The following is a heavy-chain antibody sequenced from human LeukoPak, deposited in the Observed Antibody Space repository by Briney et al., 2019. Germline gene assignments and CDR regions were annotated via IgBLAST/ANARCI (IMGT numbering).Heavy chain of an antibody. CDR1: GFTFSSYG. J-gene: IGHJ4*02. Sequence: GGSLRLSCAASGFTFSSYGMNWVRQAPGKGLEWVSSISSSSYIYYADSVKGRFTISRDNAKNSLYLQMNSLRAEDTAVYYCARARDYYGSGTSYQSDYWGQGTLVTVSS. CDR2: ISSSSYI. V-gene: IGHV3-21*01. CDR3: ARARDYYGSGTSYQSDY. D-gene: IGHD3-10*01.